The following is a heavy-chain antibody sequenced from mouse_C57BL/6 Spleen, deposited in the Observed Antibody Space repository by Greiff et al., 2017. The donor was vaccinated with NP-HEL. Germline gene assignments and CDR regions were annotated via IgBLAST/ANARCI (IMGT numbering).Heavy chain of an antibody. CDR3: ARGDYYGSSSWFAY. D-gene: IGHD1-1*01. V-gene: IGHV1-50*01. Sequence: VQLQQPGAELVKPGASVKLSCKASGYTFTSYWMQWVNQRPGQGLEWIGEIDPSDSYTNYNQKFKGKATFTVDTSSSTAYMQLSSLTSEDSAVYYCARGDYYGSSSWFAYWGQGTLVTVSA. CDR1: GYTFTSYW. J-gene: IGHJ3*01. CDR2: IDPSDSYT.